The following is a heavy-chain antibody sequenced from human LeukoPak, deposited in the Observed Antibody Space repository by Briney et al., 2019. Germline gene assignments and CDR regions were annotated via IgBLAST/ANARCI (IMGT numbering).Heavy chain of an antibody. Sequence: GASVKVSCKASGYTFTSYGISWVRQAPGQGLEWMGWMNPNSGNTGFAQKFQGRVTLTRNTSISTAYMDLSSLRSEDTAVYYCARGLSNLAAAGTWGQGTLVTVSS. J-gene: IGHJ4*02. V-gene: IGHV1-8*03. CDR3: ARGLSNLAAAGT. CDR2: MNPNSGNT. CDR1: GYTFTSYG. D-gene: IGHD6-13*01.